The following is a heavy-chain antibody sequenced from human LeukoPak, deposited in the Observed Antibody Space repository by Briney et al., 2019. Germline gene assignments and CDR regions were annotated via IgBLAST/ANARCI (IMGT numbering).Heavy chain of an antibody. J-gene: IGHJ5*02. CDR3: ARTFYAPYYDSSADWFDP. CDR1: GGSISSYY. V-gene: IGHV4-59*01. Sequence: PSETLSLTCTVSGGSISSYYWSWIRQPPGKGLEWIGYIYYSGSTNYNPSLKSRVTISVDTSKSQFSLRLSSVTAADTAVYYCARTFYAPYYDSSADWFDPWGQGTLVTVSS. CDR2: IYYSGST. D-gene: IGHD3-22*01.